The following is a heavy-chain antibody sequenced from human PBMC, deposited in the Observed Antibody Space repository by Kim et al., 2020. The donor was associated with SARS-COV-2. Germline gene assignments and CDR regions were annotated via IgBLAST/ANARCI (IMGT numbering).Heavy chain of an antibody. D-gene: IGHD6-19*01. Sequence: SETLSLTCTVSGGSISSSSYYWGWIRQPPGKGLEWIGSIYYSGSTYYNPSLKSRVTISVDTSKNQFSLKLSSVTAADTAVYYCARPRVDSSGDSYYYYGMDVWGQGTTVTVSS. CDR2: IYYSGST. J-gene: IGHJ6*02. CDR3: ARPRVDSSGDSYYYYGMDV. CDR1: GGSISSSSYY. V-gene: IGHV4-39*01.